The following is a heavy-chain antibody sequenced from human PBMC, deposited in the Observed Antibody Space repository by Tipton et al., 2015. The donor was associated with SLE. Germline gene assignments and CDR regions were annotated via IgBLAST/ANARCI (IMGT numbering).Heavy chain of an antibody. V-gene: IGHV4-59*08. CDR2: ISYRGST. CDR3: ARHGSITTVTSEVFGY. Sequence: TLSLTCTVSGDTIRDHYWSWIRQPPGKGLEWIGYISYRGSTNYSPSLKSRVTISVDTSKNQFSLKLSSVTAADTAVYYCARHGSITTVTSEVFGYWGQGRGVTV. CDR1: GDTIRDHY. D-gene: IGHD4-17*01. J-gene: IGHJ4*02.